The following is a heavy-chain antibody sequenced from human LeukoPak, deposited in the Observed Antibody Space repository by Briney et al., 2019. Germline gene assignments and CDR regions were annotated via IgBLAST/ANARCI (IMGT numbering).Heavy chain of an antibody. CDR1: GYTFTSYG. D-gene: IGHD2-2*01. CDR3: ARDSRHIVVVPAAIRFYY. Sequence: ASVKVSCKASGYTFTSYGISWVRQVPGQGLDWMGWVSAYNGNTNYAQKLQGRVTMTTDTSTSTAYMELSSLRSDDTAVYYCARDSRHIVVVPAAIRFYYWGQGTLVTVSS. V-gene: IGHV1-18*01. CDR2: VSAYNGNT. J-gene: IGHJ4*02.